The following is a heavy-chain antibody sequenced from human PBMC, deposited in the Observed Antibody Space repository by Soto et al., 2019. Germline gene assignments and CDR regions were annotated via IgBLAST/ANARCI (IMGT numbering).Heavy chain of an antibody. V-gene: IGHV1-69*02. D-gene: IGHD3-10*01. CDR3: ASSYGSGYRAFDY. CDR2: VNPIVSMS. Sequence: QVQLVQSGAEVKRPGSSVKVSCKASGDTFNFYSINWVRQAPGLGLEWMGRVNPIVSMSNYAQKFQGRATXTXEXXTSTAYMELSSLRSEDTAIYYCASSYGSGYRAFDYWGQGALVTVSS. J-gene: IGHJ4*02. CDR1: GDTFNFYS.